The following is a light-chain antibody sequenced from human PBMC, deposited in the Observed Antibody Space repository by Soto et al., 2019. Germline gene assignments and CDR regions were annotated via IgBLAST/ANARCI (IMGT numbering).Light chain of an antibody. V-gene: IGLV2-8*01. Sequence: QSALTQPPSASGSPGQSVTISCTGTSSNVGAYNYVSWYQQHPGKAPKLMIYEVTKRPSGVPDRVSGSKSGSTASLTVSGLQAEDAADYYCSSWTGNNFVVFGGGTKLTVL. CDR2: EVT. CDR3: SSWTGNNFVV. CDR1: SSNVGAYNY. J-gene: IGLJ2*01.